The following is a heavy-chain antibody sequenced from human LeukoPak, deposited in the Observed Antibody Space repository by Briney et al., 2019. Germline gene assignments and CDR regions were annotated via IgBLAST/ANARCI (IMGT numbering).Heavy chain of an antibody. J-gene: IGHJ4*02. D-gene: IGHD3-10*01. CDR1: GSTFDNYG. Sequence: GGSLRLSCVGSGSTFDNYGMYWVRHSPGKGLEWISGSNWNGGSTAYADSVKGRFTISRDNAKNSLYLQMNSLRAEDTALYYCARAGFNYGCDYWGQGTLVTVSS. CDR2: SNWNGGST. CDR3: ARAGFNYGCDY. V-gene: IGHV3-20*04.